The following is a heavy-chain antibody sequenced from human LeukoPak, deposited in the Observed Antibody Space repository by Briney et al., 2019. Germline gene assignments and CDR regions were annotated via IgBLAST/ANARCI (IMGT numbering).Heavy chain of an antibody. Sequence: GGSLRLSCAASGFTFSNYAMSWVRQAPGKGLEWVSTISGSGDGTYYADSVKGRFTISRDNSKNTLFLQMSTLSADDTALYYCAKGRLQEGTVFRGVITPVDYWGQGTLVTVTS. J-gene: IGHJ4*02. D-gene: IGHD3-10*01. CDR2: ISGSGDGT. CDR1: GFTFSNYA. CDR3: AKGRLQEGTVFRGVITPVDY. V-gene: IGHV3-23*01.